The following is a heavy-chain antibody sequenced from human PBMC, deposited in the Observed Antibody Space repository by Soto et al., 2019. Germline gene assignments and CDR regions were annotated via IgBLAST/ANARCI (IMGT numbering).Heavy chain of an antibody. J-gene: IGHJ6*02. D-gene: IGHD1-26*01. CDR1: GGSISSGEYY. V-gene: IGHV4-30-4*01. CDR3: ARTSLTSVGASNDYYGMGV. Sequence: PSETLSLTCTVSGGSISSGEYYWTWIRQPPGKGLEWIGYISYSGSTHYSPSLKSRVSITVDTSKNQFSLNLASVSAEDTAVYYCARTSLTSVGASNDYYGMGVWGLGTKVTVS. CDR2: ISYSGST.